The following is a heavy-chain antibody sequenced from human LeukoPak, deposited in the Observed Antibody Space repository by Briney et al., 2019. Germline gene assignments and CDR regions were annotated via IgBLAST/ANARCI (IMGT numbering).Heavy chain of an antibody. CDR1: GGSISSYY. Sequence: SETLSLTCTVPGGSISSYYWSWIRQPPGKGLEWIGYIYYSGSTNYNPSLKSRVTISVDTSKNQFSLKLSSVTAADTAVYYFASSIAVAGTRGDYWGQGTLVAVSS. CDR2: IYYSGST. CDR3: ASSIAVAGTRGDY. D-gene: IGHD6-19*01. J-gene: IGHJ4*02. V-gene: IGHV4-59*01.